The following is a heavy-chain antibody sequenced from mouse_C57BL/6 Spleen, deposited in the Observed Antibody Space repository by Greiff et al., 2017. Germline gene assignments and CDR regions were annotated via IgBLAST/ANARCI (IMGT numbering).Heavy chain of an antibody. CDR3: TREITSYAMDY. J-gene: IGHJ4*01. V-gene: IGHV5-9-1*02. CDR2: ISSGGDYI. Sequence: EVQGVESGEGLVKPGGSLKLSCAASGFTFSSYAMSWVRQTPEKRLEWVAYISSGGDYIYYADTVKGRFTISRDNARNTLYLQMSSLKSEDTAMYYCTREITSYAMDYWGQGTSVTVSS. D-gene: IGHD1-1*01. CDR1: GFTFSSYA.